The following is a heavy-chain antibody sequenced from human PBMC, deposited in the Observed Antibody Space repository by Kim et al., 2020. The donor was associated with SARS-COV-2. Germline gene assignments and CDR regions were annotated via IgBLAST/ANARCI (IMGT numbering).Heavy chain of an antibody. CDR1: GFTFSSYS. J-gene: IGHJ4*02. D-gene: IGHD6-13*01. V-gene: IGHV3-48*02. Sequence: GGSLRLSCAASGFTFSSYSMNWVRQAPGKGLEWVSYITSSSSTIYYADSVKGRFTISRDNAKNSLYLQMNSLRDEDTAVYYCASTVGTKTGIVAAGLDHWGQGTLVTVSS. CDR3: ASTVGTKTGIVAAGLDH. CDR2: ITSSSSTI.